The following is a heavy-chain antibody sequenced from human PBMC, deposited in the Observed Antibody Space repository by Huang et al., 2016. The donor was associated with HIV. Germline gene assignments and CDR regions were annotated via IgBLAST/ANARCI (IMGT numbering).Heavy chain of an antibody. J-gene: IGHJ4*02. CDR2: SQPGDSYP. Sequence: EVQLVQSGAEVKKPGESLKISWKGSGYKFTSYWIAWVRQMPGNGLERLGISQPGDSYPQYSPSFQGQVTISADKSINTAYLQWSSLKTSDTAMYFCARQRASGSTYVDSWGQGTLLTVYS. D-gene: IGHD2-15*01. CDR1: GYKFTSYW. CDR3: ARQRASGSTYVDS. V-gene: IGHV5-51*01.